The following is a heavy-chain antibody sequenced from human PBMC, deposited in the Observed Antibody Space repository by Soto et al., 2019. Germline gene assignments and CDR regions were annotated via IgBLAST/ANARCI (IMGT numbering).Heavy chain of an antibody. CDR1: GGSISSSDFY. V-gene: IGHV4-39*01. CDR2: MYYSGTT. J-gene: IGHJ5*02. Sequence: QVQLQESGPGLVKPSETLSLTCTVSGGSISSSDFYWGWLRQPPGKGLDFIGSMYYSGTTYYNPSLKNRITISVDTSKNQFSLQLISVTAADTTVYYCAVVDSTGNWFDPWGQGALVTVSS. CDR3: AVVDSTGNWFDP. D-gene: IGHD3-22*01.